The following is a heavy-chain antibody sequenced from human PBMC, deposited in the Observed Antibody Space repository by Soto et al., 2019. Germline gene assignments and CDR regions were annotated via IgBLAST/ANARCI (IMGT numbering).Heavy chain of an antibody. CDR1: GFAFNDSA. J-gene: IGHJ4*02. CDR2: VRSKTNNYAT. D-gene: IGHD2-15*01. V-gene: IGHV3-73*01. Sequence: DVQVVQSGGGLVQPGGSLKLSCAASGFAFNDSAMHWVRQASGKGLEWVARVRSKTNNYATAYPVSVRGRFTVSRDDSMGTTYLQMNSLKTEDTSMYYCTNNFVWGQGVPVTVSS. CDR3: TNNFV.